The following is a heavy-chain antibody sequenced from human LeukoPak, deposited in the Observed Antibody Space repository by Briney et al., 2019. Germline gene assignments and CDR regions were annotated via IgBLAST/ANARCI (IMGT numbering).Heavy chain of an antibody. Sequence: SETLSLTCTVSGGSISSGDYYWSWIRQPPGKGLEWIGYIYYSGSTYYNPSLKSRVTISLDTSKNQFSLKLSSVTAADTAVYYCARRDTAMVKYYFDYWGQGTLVTVSS. J-gene: IGHJ4*02. V-gene: IGHV4-30-4*01. D-gene: IGHD5-18*01. CDR3: ARRDTAMVKYYFDY. CDR1: GGSISSGDYY. CDR2: IYYSGST.